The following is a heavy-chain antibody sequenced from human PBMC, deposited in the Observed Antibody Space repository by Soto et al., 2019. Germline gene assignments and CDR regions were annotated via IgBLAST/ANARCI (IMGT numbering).Heavy chain of an antibody. V-gene: IGHV3-49*04. CDR1: GFTFGDYA. J-gene: IGHJ6*02. D-gene: IGHD3-3*01. CDR2: IRSKAYGGTT. Sequence: PGGSLRLSCTASGFTFGDYAMSWVRQAPGKGLEWVGFIRSKAYGGTTEYAASVKGRFTISRDDSKSIAYLQMNSLKTEDTAVYYCTRLGYYDFWSGTSMDVWGQGTTVTVSS. CDR3: TRLGYYDFWSGTSMDV.